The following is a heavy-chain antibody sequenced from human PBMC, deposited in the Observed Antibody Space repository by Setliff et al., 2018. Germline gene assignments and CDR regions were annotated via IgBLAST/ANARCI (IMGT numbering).Heavy chain of an antibody. CDR2: ISAYNGNT. V-gene: IGHV1-18*01. CDR3: ATPGQQLVRLDRFDP. D-gene: IGHD6-13*01. J-gene: IGHJ5*02. Sequence: ASVKVSCKASGYTFTSYAMHWVRQAPGQRLEWMGWISAYNGNTNYAQKLQGRVTMTTDTSTSTAYMELRSLRSEDTAVYYCATPGQQLVRLDRFDPWGQGTLVTVSS. CDR1: GYTFTSYA.